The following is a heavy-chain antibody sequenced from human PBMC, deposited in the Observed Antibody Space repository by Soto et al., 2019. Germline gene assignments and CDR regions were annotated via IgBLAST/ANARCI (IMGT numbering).Heavy chain of an antibody. CDR1: GGSISSYF. D-gene: IGHD6-13*01. CDR3: ARSHPGYSSSWPPSYGMEV. V-gene: IGHV4-59*01. J-gene: IGHJ6*02. Sequence: ETLSLTCTVSGGSISSYFWSWIRQPPGKGLEWIGYIYYSGSTNYNPSLKSRVTISVDTSKNQFSLKLSSVTAADTAVYYCARSHPGYSSSWPPSYGMEVWGQGTTVTVSS. CDR2: IYYSGST.